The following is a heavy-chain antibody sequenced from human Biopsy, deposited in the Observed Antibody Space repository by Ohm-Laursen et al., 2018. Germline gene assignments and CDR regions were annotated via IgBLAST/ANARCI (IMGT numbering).Heavy chain of an antibody. J-gene: IGHJ5*02. V-gene: IGHV1-8*01. CDR2: MNPDSGNT. Sequence: SSVKVSCKASGYTFTSYEINWVRQATGQGLEWMGWMNPDSGNTGYAQNFQGRVTMTRNTSISTAYMELSSLRSEDTAVYFCARADPPLFYYGSGSSNWFDPWGQGTLVSVSS. CDR3: ARADPPLFYYGSGSSNWFDP. CDR1: GYTFTSYE. D-gene: IGHD3-10*01.